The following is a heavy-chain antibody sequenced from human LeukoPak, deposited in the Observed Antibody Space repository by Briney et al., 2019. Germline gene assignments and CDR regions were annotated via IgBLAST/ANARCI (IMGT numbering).Heavy chain of an antibody. V-gene: IGHV5-51*01. CDR2: IYPGDSDT. CDR1: GHSFTSYC. J-gene: IGHJ6*02. Sequence: GEPLHISSTGSGHSFTSYCIGWVRQTPSQRPKWMGIIYPGDSDTRYSPSFQGQVTTSAVKSISTAYLQWSSLKASDTAMYYCARQGRYSYGYDYYYYGMDVWGQGTTVTVSS. D-gene: IGHD5-18*01. CDR3: ARQGRYSYGYDYYYYGMDV.